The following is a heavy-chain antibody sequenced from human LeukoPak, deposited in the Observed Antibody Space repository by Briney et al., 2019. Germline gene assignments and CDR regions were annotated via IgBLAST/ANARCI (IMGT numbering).Heavy chain of an antibody. Sequence: GGSLRLSCAASGFTFTNYWMSWVRQAPGKGLEWVAHIKLDGSDKYYVGSVKGRFTISRDNAKNSLYLQMNSLRAEDTAVYYCARGGSYPDHWGQGTLVTVSS. CDR3: ARGGSYPDH. CDR1: GFTFTNYW. J-gene: IGHJ4*02. D-gene: IGHD1-26*01. V-gene: IGHV3-7*01. CDR2: IKLDGSDK.